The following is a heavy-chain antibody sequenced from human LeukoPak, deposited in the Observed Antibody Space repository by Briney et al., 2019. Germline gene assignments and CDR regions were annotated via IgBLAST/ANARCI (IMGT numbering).Heavy chain of an antibody. CDR3: ATTTIRLGY. CDR1: GFTFSLYS. V-gene: IGHV3-30*03. J-gene: IGHJ4*02. Sequence: GGSLRLSCAGSGFTFSLYSMHWVRQAPGKGLEWVAVISYDGSNKYYADSVKGRFTISRDNSKNTLYLQMNSLRAEDTAVYYCATTTIRLGYWGQGTLVTVSS. D-gene: IGHD1-26*01. CDR2: ISYDGSNK.